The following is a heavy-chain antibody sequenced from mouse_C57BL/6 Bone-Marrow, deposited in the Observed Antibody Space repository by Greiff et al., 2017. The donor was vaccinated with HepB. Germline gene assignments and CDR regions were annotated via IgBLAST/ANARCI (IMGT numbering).Heavy chain of an antibody. CDR3: ARHRVITTVVADYFDY. D-gene: IGHD1-1*01. V-gene: IGHV5-9*01. Sequence: EVKLEESGGGLVKPGGSLKLSCAASGFTFSSYTMSWVRQTPEKRLEWVATISGGGGNTYYPDSVKGRFTISRDNAKNTLYLQMSSLRSEDTALYYCARHRVITTVVADYFDYWGQGTTLTVSS. J-gene: IGHJ2*01. CDR1: GFTFSSYT. CDR2: ISGGGGNT.